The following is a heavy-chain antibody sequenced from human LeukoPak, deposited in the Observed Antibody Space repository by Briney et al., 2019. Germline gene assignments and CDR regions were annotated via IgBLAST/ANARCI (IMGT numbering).Heavy chain of an antibody. J-gene: IGHJ4*02. Sequence: ASVKVSCKASGYTFTGYYMHWVRQAPGQGLEWMGWINPNSGGTNYAQKFQGRVTMTRDTSISTAYMELSRLRSDDTAVYYCARFDSNSDIVVVPAAVLDYWGQGTLVTVSS. V-gene: IGHV1-2*02. CDR1: GYTFTGYY. CDR3: ARFDSNSDIVVVPAAVLDY. D-gene: IGHD2-2*01. CDR2: INPNSGGT.